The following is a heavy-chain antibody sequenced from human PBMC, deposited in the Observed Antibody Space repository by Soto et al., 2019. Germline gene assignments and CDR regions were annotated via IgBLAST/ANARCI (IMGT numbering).Heavy chain of an antibody. J-gene: IGHJ6*01. CDR3: ARAIEVDYFGRAV. Sequence: GGSLRLSCAASGFTFSDYYMSWIRQAPGKGLEWVSYIRSSGSTIYYADSVKGRFTISRDNAKNSLYLQMNSLRAEDTAVYYCARAIEVDYFGRAVWRQVPTVPLPS. CDR1: GFTFSDYY. CDR2: IRSSGSTI. V-gene: IGHV3-11*01.